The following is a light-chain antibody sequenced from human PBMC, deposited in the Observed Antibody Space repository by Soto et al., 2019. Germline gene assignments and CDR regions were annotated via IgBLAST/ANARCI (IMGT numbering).Light chain of an antibody. CDR2: AAS. CDR1: QDVRSW. J-gene: IGKJ5*01. CDR3: QQANSFPIT. Sequence: DIQITQSPSSVSASAGDRVTITCRASQDVRSWLTWYQHKPGKPPKLLISAASSLQGGVPSRLSGSGSGTEFSLTISSLQPEDFATYFCQQANSFPITFGQGTRLEIK. V-gene: IGKV1D-12*01.